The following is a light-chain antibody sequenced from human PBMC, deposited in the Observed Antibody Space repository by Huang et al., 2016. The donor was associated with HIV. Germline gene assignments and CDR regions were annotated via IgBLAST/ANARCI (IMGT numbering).Light chain of an antibody. J-gene: IGKJ2*01. CDR3: QQYNSRYT. CDR2: KAS. CDR1: HTINSW. V-gene: IGKV1-5*03. Sequence: DIRLTQSPSTLSASVGDRVTITCRASHTINSWLAWYQQKPGKAPKLLSYKASTLESGVPSRFSGSRSGTEFTLTISSLQPDDFATYYCQQYNSRYTFGQGTKLEIK.